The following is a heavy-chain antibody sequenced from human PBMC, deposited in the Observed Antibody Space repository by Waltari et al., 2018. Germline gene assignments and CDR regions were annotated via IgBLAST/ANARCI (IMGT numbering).Heavy chain of an antibody. D-gene: IGHD3-10*01. J-gene: IGHJ3*02. V-gene: IGHV4-59*01. CDR2: IYYSGST. CDR3: ARENYYGSGSYYKDAFDI. Sequence: QVQLQESGPGLVKPSETLSLTCTVSGGPISSYYWRWIRQPPGKGLEWIGYIYYSGSTNYNPSLKSRVTISVDTSKNQFSLKLSSVTAADTAVYYCARENYYGSGSYYKDAFDIWGQGTMVTVSS. CDR1: GGPISSYY.